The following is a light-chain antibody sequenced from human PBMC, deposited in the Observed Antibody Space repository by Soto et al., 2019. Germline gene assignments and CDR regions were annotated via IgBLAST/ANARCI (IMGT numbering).Light chain of an antibody. CDR1: QSVSTNF. J-gene: IGKJ1*01. CDR3: QQYGRTSWT. CDR2: GAS. Sequence: EIVLTQSPGTLSLSPGEGATLSCRASQSVSTNFFAWYQQKPGQAPRLLIYGASTRATGIPDRFSGSGSGKDFTLTISRLEPEDFAVYYCQQYGRTSWTFGQGTKVEIQ. V-gene: IGKV3-20*01.